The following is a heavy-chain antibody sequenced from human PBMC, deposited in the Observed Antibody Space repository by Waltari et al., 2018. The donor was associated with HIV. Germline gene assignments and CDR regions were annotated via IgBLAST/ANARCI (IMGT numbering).Heavy chain of an antibody. V-gene: IGHV4-38-2*02. CDR1: GYSISSDYY. Sequence: QVHLQESGPGLVKPSETLSLPCTASGYSISSDYYWGWIRQPPGKGLEWIGNIYHSGSTYYNPSLKSRVTISVDTSKNQFSLKLSSLTAADTAVYYCARMVYSSSSVNWFDPWGQGTLVTVSS. CDR3: ARMVYSSSSVNWFDP. J-gene: IGHJ5*02. CDR2: IYHSGST. D-gene: IGHD6-6*01.